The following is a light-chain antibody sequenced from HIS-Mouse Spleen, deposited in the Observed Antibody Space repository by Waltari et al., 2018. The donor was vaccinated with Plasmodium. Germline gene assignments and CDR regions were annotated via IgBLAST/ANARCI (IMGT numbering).Light chain of an antibody. CDR1: QGLSSY. J-gene: IGKJ4*01. CDR3: QQYYSYLLT. CDR2: AAS. Sequence: AIRMTQSPSSFSASTGARVTITCRASQGLSSYLAWYQQKPGKAPKLLIYAASTLQSGVPSRFSGSGSGTDFTLTISCLQSEDFATYYCQQYYSYLLTFGGGTKVEIK. V-gene: IGKV1-8*01.